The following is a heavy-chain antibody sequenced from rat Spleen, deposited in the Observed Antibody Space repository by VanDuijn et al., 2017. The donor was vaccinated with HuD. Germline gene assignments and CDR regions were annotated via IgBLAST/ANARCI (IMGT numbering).Heavy chain of an antibody. CDR3: ARAARRPPYFDY. V-gene: IGHV3-1*01. Sequence: EVQLQESGPGLVKPSQSLSLTCSVTGYSITSNYWGWIRKFPGNKMEWIGHISYSGSTSYNTSLKSRISITRDTSKNQFFLQLNSVTTEDTATYYCARAARRPPYFDYWGEGVMVTVSS. CDR2: ISYSGST. CDR1: GYSITSNY. D-gene: IGHD1-11*01. J-gene: IGHJ2*01.